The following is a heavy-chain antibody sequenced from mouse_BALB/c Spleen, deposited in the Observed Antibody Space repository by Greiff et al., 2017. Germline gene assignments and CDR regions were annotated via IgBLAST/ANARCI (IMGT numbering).Heavy chain of an antibody. CDR1: GYTFTSYW. CDR2: INPSTGYT. CDR3: ASRSLYAMDY. J-gene: IGHJ4*01. Sequence: QVQLKESGAELAKPGASVKMSCKASGYTFTSYWMHWVKKRPGQGLEWIGYINPSTGYTEYNQKFKDKATLTADKSSSTAYMQLSSLTSEDSAVYYCASRSLYAMDYGGQGTSGTVSS. V-gene: IGHV1-7*01.